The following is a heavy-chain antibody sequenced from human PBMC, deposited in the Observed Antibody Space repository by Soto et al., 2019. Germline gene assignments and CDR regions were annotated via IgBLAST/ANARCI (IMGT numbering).Heavy chain of an antibody. CDR2: IIPIFGTA. CDR3: ASLPGDWARPKRYSGSYYVDY. CDR1: GDTFSSYA. D-gene: IGHD1-26*01. V-gene: IGHV1-69*13. J-gene: IGHJ4*02. Sequence: GASVKVSCKASGDTFSSYAISWVRQAPGQGLEWMGGIIPIFGTANYAQKFQGRVTITADESTSTAYMELSSLRSEDTAVYYCASLPGDWARPKRYSGSYYVDYWGQGTLVTVSS.